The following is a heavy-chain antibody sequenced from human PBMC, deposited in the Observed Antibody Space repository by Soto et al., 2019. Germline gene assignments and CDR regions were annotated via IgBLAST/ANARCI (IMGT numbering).Heavy chain of an antibody. D-gene: IGHD1-7*01. CDR3: AKDTELGGAYYGMDV. V-gene: IGHV3-23*01. CDR2: ISPSGDNT. CDR1: RFTFSSYP. J-gene: IGHJ6*02. Sequence: GGSLRLSCAASRFTFSSYPMSWVRQAPGKGLEWVSAISPSGDNTYSPDSVKGRFTISRDNSKNTLYLQMNSLRAEDTAVYYCAKDTELGGAYYGMDVWGQGTKVTVSS.